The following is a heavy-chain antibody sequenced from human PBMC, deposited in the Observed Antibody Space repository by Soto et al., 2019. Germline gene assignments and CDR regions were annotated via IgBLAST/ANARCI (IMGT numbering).Heavy chain of an antibody. V-gene: IGHV3-23*01. J-gene: IGHJ4*02. CDR2: ISGSGGST. CDR1: GFTFSSYA. D-gene: IGHD4-17*01. CDR3: AKGRRLTVPPVFYSDY. Sequence: GGSLRLSCAASGFTFSSYAMSWVRQAPGKGLEWVSAISGSGGSTYYADSVKGRFTISRDNSKNTLYLQMNSLRAEDTAVYYYAKGRRLTVPPVFYSDYGGQGTWVTVSS.